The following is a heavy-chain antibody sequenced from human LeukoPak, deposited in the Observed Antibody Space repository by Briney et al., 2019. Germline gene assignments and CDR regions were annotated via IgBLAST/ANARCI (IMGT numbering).Heavy chain of an antibody. D-gene: IGHD3-10*01. J-gene: IGHJ4*02. CDR1: GGSISRSSYY. CDR2: IYYSGST. Sequence: SETLSLTCTVSGGSISRSSYYWGWIRQPPGKGLEWIGSIYYSGSTYYNPSLKSRVTISVDTSKNQFSLKLSSVTAADTAVYYCARGVKYYYGSGSFRDWGQGTLVTVSS. CDR3: ARGVKYYYGSGSFRD. V-gene: IGHV4-39*01.